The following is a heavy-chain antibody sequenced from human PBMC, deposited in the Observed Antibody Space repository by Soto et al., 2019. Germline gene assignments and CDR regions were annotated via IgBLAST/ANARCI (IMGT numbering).Heavy chain of an antibody. D-gene: IGHD3-22*01. CDR2: ISYDGSNK. Sequence: QVQLVESGGGVVQPGRSLRLSCAASGFTFSSYAMHWVRQAPGKGLEWVAVISYDGSNKYYADSVKGRFTISRDNSKKTLYLQMNSLRAEDTAVYYCARKYYYDSSGYYYAEYFQHWGQGTLVTVSS. J-gene: IGHJ1*01. CDR3: ARKYYYDSSGYYYAEYFQH. V-gene: IGHV3-30-3*01. CDR1: GFTFSSYA.